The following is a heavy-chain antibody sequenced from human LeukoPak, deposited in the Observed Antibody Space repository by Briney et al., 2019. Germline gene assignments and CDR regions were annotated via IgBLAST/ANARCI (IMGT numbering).Heavy chain of an antibody. D-gene: IGHD1-1*01. CDR3: AKEDFRDHTTGFDS. V-gene: IGHV3-23*01. CDR2: ISGSGGT. CDR1: GFTFSSYA. J-gene: IGHJ5*01. Sequence: PGGSLRLSCAASGFTFSSYAVSWVRQAPGRGLEWVSAISGSGGTYHIASVKGRFIVSRDNSRNTLYLQLNSLRAEDTAIYYCAKEDFRDHTTGFDSWGQGTLVTVSS.